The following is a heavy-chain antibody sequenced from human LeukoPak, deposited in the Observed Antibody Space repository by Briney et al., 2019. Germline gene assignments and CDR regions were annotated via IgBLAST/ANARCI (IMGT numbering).Heavy chain of an antibody. D-gene: IGHD3-22*01. J-gene: IGHJ3*02. V-gene: IGHV3-23*01. Sequence: GGSLRLSCAASGFTFSSYAMSWVRQAPGKGLEWVSAISGSGGSIYYADSVKGRFIISRDNSKNTLYLKMNSLRAEDTAVYYCAKGVYYDSSAYNAFDIWGQGTMVTVSS. CDR3: AKGVYYDSSAYNAFDI. CDR1: GFTFSSYA. CDR2: ISGSGGSI.